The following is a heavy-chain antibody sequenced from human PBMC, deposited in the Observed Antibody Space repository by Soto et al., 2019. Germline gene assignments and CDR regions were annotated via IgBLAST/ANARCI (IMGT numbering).Heavy chain of an antibody. Sequence: ASVKVSCKASGYTFTSYGISWVRQAPGQGLDWMGWISAYNGNTKYAQDLQGRVTMTTDTSTSTAYMELRSLRSDDTAVYYCARFTGGSYNTYYFYYGMDVWGQGTTVTVS. J-gene: IGHJ6*02. CDR1: GYTFTSYG. CDR3: ARFTGGSYNTYYFYYGMDV. CDR2: ISAYNGNT. V-gene: IGHV1-18*04. D-gene: IGHD2-15*01.